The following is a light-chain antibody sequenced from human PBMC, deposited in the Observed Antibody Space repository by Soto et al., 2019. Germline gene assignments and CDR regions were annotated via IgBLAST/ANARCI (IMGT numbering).Light chain of an antibody. CDR3: QQYNSYSRT. Sequence: DIQMTQSPSTLSASVGDRDTITCRASQSISTWLAWYQQKPGTAPKLLIYKASSLQSGVPSRFRGSGSGTEFTLTISSLQPDDFATYYCQQYNSYSRTFGQGTKVEVK. CDR1: QSISTW. J-gene: IGKJ1*01. V-gene: IGKV1-5*03. CDR2: KAS.